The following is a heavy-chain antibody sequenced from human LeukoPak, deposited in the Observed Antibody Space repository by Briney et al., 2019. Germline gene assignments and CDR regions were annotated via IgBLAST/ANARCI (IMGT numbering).Heavy chain of an antibody. D-gene: IGHD5-18*01. J-gene: IGHJ4*02. CDR2: ISGSGGST. Sequence: PGGSLRLSCAASGFTFSSYAMSWVRQAPGKGLEWVSAISGSGGSTYYADSVKGRFTISRDNSKNTLYLQMNSLRAEDTAVYYWPKITAPVSRGNSYGPFTTWGQGTLVPAS. V-gene: IGHV3-23*01. CDR3: PKITAPVSRGNSYGPFTT. CDR1: GFTFSSYA.